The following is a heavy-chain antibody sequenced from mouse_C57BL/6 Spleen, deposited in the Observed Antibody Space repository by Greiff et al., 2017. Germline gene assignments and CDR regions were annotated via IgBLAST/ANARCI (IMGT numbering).Heavy chain of an antibody. J-gene: IGHJ3*01. V-gene: IGHV1-53*01. CDR2: INPSNGGT. CDR1: GYTFTSYW. Sequence: QVQLKQPGTELVKPGASVKLSCKASGYTFTSYWMHWVKQRPGQGLEWIGNINPSNGGTNYNEKFKSKATLTVDKSSSTAYMQLSSLTSEDSAVYYCARWPYDYDEAWFAYWGQGTLVTVSA. D-gene: IGHD2-4*01. CDR3: ARWPYDYDEAWFAY.